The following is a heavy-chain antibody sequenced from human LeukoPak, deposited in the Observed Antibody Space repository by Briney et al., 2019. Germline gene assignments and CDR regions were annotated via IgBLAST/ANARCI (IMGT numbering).Heavy chain of an antibody. J-gene: IGHJ4*02. Sequence: NPLETLSLTCGVSGGSISTTNWWTWVRQPPGEGLEWIGEVHLSGRTHYNPSLESRVTMSVDMSENHISLRLTSVTAADTAVYYCAREGGPYRPLDYSGQGTLVTVSS. V-gene: IGHV4-4*02. CDR3: AREGGPYRPLDY. CDR1: GGSISTTNW. CDR2: VHLSGRT.